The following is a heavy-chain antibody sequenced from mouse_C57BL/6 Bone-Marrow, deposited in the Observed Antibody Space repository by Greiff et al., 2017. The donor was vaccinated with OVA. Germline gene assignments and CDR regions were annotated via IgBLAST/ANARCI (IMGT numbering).Heavy chain of an antibody. Sequence: EVQLVESGGGLVQPGGSMKLSCVASGFTFSNYWMNWVRQSPEKGLEWVAQIRLKSDNYATHYAESVKGRFTISRDDSKSSVYLQMNNLRAEDTGIYYCTDPYSNYLYYAMDYWGQGTSVTVSS. CDR2: IRLKSDNYAT. CDR1: GFTFSNYW. V-gene: IGHV6-3*01. D-gene: IGHD2-5*01. J-gene: IGHJ4*01. CDR3: TDPYSNYLYYAMDY.